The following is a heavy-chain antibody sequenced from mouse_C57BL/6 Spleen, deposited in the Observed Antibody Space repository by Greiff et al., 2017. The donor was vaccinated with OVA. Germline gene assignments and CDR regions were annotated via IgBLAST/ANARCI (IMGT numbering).Heavy chain of an antibody. J-gene: IGHJ4*01. V-gene: IGHV1-80*01. Sequence: QVQLKESGAELVKPGASVKISCKASGYAFSSYWMNWVKQRPGKGLEWIGQIYPGDGDTNYNGKFKGKATLTADKSSSTAYMQLSSLTSEDSAVYFCARRPYGYDGIGYAMDYWGQGTSVTVSS. CDR3: ARRPYGYDGIGYAMDY. CDR2: IYPGDGDT. CDR1: GYAFSSYW. D-gene: IGHD2-2*01.